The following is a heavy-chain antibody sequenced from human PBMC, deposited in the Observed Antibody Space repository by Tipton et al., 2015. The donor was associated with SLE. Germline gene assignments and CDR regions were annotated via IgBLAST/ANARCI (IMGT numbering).Heavy chain of an antibody. CDR3: ARRSDDYSNWFDP. J-gene: IGHJ5*02. CDR1: GGPISGYY. D-gene: IGHD4-11*01. V-gene: IGHV4-59*12. CDR2: IYYSGST. Sequence: TLSLTCTVSGGPISGYYWTWIRQPPGKGLEWLGYIYYSGSTNYNPSLKSRVTISVDTPKNQFSLKLSSVTAADTAVHYCARRSDDYSNWFDPWGQGSQVTVSS.